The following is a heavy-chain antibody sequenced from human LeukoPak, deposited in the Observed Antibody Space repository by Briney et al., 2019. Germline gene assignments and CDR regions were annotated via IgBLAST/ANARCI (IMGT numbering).Heavy chain of an antibody. Sequence: GGSLRLSCAASGFTFSSYSMNWVRQAPGKGLEWVSYISSSSSTIYYADSVEGRFTISRDNAKNSLYLQMNSLRAEDTAVYYCARDGHVGYWGQGTLVTVSS. D-gene: IGHD2-15*01. CDR1: GFTFSSYS. J-gene: IGHJ4*02. CDR2: ISSSSSTI. V-gene: IGHV3-48*04. CDR3: ARDGHVGY.